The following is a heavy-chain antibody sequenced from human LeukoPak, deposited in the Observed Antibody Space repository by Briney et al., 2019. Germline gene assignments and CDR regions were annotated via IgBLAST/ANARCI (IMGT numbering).Heavy chain of an antibody. CDR1: GSTFTSNA. CDR3: ARDLGGRWFGESFTSGYYGMDV. J-gene: IGHJ6*02. V-gene: IGHV1-3*01. D-gene: IGHD3-10*01. Sequence: ASVKVSCKASGSTFTSNALHWLRQAPGQRLEGMGGIKAGNGKTKYSQKFQGRVTITRDTSASTAYMELSSLRSEDTAVYYCARDLGGRWFGESFTSGYYGMDVWGQGTTVTVSS. CDR2: IKAGNGKT.